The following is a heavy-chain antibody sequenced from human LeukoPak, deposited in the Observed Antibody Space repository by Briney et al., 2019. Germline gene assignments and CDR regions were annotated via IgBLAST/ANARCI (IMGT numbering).Heavy chain of an antibody. CDR3: ARDPSGHGLAV. Sequence: GGSLRLSCAASGFTFSTYDMHWVRQVTGKGLEWVSYIGRAGDTYYAGSVKGRFTISRENAKNSLYLQINSLRAVDTAVYYCARDPSGHGLAVWGQGTTVTVSS. CDR2: IGRAGDT. J-gene: IGHJ6*02. CDR1: GFTFSTYD. V-gene: IGHV3-13*01.